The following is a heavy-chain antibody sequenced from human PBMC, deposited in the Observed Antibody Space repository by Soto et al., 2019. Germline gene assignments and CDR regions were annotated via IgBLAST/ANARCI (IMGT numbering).Heavy chain of an antibody. Sequence: SETLSLTCTVSGGSISSYYWSWIRQPPGKGLEWIGYIYYSGSTNYNPSLKSRVTISVDTSKNQFSLKLSSVTAADTAVYYCAREGKDRYYYYGMDVWGQGTTVTVSS. V-gene: IGHV4-59*01. D-gene: IGHD6-13*01. CDR2: IYYSGST. J-gene: IGHJ6*02. CDR1: GGSISSYY. CDR3: AREGKDRYYYYGMDV.